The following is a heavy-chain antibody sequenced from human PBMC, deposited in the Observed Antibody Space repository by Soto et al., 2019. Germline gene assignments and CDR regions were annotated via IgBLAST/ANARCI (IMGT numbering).Heavy chain of an antibody. CDR1: GFSLTTSGVS. J-gene: IGHJ5*02. D-gene: IGHD6-13*01. V-gene: IGHV2-5*01. CDR2: IYGYDYK. Sequence: QITLNESGPALVKPTQTLTLTCTISGFSLTTSGVSVHWLRQPPGKALEWLPVIYGYDYKRYTPSLETRLTITKDTSKNPVVLTMTNMDPLDTATYYCAHNPSYSTNSYIRDHCFDPWGQGTLVTVSS. CDR3: AHNPSYSTNSYIRDHCFDP.